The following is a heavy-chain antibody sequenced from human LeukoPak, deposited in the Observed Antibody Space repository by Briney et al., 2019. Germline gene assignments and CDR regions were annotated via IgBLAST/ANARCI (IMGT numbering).Heavy chain of an antibody. CDR1: GYTFITYG. CDR3: ARDKAPRYIYGLGL. D-gene: IGHD5-18*01. J-gene: IGHJ4*02. Sequence: ASVRVSCRASGYTFITYGINWVRQAPGQGLEWMGWIDPYNGDTDYAQKVQGRVTMTKDTSTSTAYMELRGLRSDDTAVYYCARDKAPRYIYGLGLWGQGTLVTVSS. V-gene: IGHV1-18*01. CDR2: IDPYNGDT.